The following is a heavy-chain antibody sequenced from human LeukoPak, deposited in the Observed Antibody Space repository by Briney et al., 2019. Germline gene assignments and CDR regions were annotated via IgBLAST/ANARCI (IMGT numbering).Heavy chain of an antibody. CDR1: ALRFSSFA. CDR2: VWYDGSDK. D-gene: IGHD3-22*01. CDR3: VRDDDRPDNGLDY. J-gene: IGHJ4*02. Sequence: GGSLRLSCAASALRFSSFAMTWVRQSPSKGLEWVAVVWYDGSDKYYSDSVKGRFTISRDNSKNMVYLQMNGLRVDDTGVYYCVRDDDRPDNGLDYWGQGTLVTVSS. V-gene: IGHV3-33*08.